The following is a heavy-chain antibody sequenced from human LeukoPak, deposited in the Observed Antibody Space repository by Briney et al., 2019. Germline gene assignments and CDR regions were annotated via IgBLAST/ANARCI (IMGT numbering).Heavy chain of an antibody. J-gene: IGHJ4*02. CDR2: ITSSSSSI. CDR3: ARDLAWGAY. Sequence: SGGPLRLSCVASGFTFSIYTMSWVRQAPGKGLEWVSSITSSSSSIYSADSVKGRLTISRDNAKNSLYLEMNSLRDEDTAVYYCARDLAWGAYWGQGTLVTVSS. V-gene: IGHV3-21*01. CDR1: GFTFSIYT. D-gene: IGHD4/OR15-4a*01.